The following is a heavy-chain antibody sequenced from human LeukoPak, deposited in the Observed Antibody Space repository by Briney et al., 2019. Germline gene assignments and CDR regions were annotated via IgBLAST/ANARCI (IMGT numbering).Heavy chain of an antibody. CDR1: GGSISSYY. CDR2: IYYSGST. J-gene: IGHJ5*02. Sequence: PSETLSLTCTVSGGSISSYYWSWIRQPPGKGLEWIGYIYYSGSTNHNPSLKSRVTISVDTSKNQFSLKLSSVTAADTAVYYCARVRSITIFGVAEGWFDPWGQGTLVTVSS. V-gene: IGHV4-59*01. D-gene: IGHD3-3*01. CDR3: ARVRSITIFGVAEGWFDP.